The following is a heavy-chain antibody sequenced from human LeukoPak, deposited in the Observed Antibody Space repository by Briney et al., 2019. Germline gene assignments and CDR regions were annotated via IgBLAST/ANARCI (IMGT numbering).Heavy chain of an antibody. J-gene: IGHJ4*02. CDR1: GFTFRDYY. V-gene: IGHV3-11*04. CDR2: IIGSGSTI. CDR3: ASGLLWFGELYLGYYFDY. Sequence: GGSLGFSGAASGFTFRDYYMGWIGKAPGKGLGGVSYIIGSGSTIYYADSVKGRFTISRDNAKNSLYLQMNSLRAEDTAVYYCASGLLWFGELYLGYYFDYWGQGTLVTVSS. D-gene: IGHD3-10*01.